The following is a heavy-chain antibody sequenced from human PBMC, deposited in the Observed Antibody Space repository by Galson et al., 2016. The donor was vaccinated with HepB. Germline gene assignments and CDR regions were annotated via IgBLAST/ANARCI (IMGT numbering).Heavy chain of an antibody. V-gene: IGHV1-8*01. Sequence: SCKASGYTFTNYDINWVRQATGQGPEWMGWMNPNSGNTGYAQKFQGRITMTRGISISTAYMELSSLRSEDTAVYYCARNPALTGDFDYWGQGSLVTISS. J-gene: IGHJ4*02. CDR3: ARNPALTGDFDY. CDR2: MNPNSGNT. D-gene: IGHD7-27*01. CDR1: GYTFTNYD.